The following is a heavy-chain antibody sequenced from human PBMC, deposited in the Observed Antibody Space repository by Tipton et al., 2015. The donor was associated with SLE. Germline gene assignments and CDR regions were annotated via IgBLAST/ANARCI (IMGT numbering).Heavy chain of an antibody. Sequence: LRLSCAVSGYSISSGYSWGWIRQPPGKGLEWIGSIYHSGSTYYNPSLKSRVTISVDTSKNQFSLKLSSVTAADTAVYYCARRRIAAAGLWSFDIWGQGTMVTVSS. D-gene: IGHD6-13*01. V-gene: IGHV4-38-2*01. J-gene: IGHJ3*02. CDR3: ARRRIAAAGLWSFDI. CDR1: GYSISSGYS. CDR2: IYHSGST.